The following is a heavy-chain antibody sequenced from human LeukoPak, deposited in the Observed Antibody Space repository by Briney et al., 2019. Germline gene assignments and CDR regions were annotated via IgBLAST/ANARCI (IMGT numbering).Heavy chain of an antibody. Sequence: SVKVSCKASGYTFTGYYMHWVRQAPGQGLEWMGWINPNSGGTNYAQKFQGRVTMTRDTSISTAYMELSRLRSDDTAVYYCARDRYCSSTSCYYWFDPWGQGTLVTVSS. CDR3: ARDRYCSSTSCYYWFDP. V-gene: IGHV1-2*02. J-gene: IGHJ5*02. CDR1: GYTFTGYY. D-gene: IGHD2-2*01. CDR2: INPNSGGT.